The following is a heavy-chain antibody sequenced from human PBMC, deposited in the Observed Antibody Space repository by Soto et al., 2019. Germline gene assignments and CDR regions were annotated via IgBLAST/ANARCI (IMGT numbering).Heavy chain of an antibody. CDR1: GFTFSSYG. Sequence: SGGSLRLSCAASGFTFSSYGMHWVRQAPGKGLEWVAVISYDGSNKYYADSVKGRFTISRDNSKNTLYLQMNSLRAEDTAVYYCAKGGDYGDYYYYGMDVWGQGTTVTVSS. J-gene: IGHJ6*02. CDR2: ISYDGSNK. V-gene: IGHV3-30*18. CDR3: AKGGDYGDYYYYGMDV. D-gene: IGHD4-17*01.